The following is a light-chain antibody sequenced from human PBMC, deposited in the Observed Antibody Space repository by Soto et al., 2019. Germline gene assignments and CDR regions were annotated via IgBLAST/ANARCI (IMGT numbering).Light chain of an antibody. CDR3: TSYAGSNNVL. CDR1: SSDVGGYTY. Sequence: QAVLTQPPSASWSPGQSVTISCTGTSSDVGGYTYVSWYQQHPGNAPKLMIYEVSKRPSGVPDRFSGSKSGNTASLTVSGLQAEDEADYYCTSYAGSNNVLFGGGTKLTVL. J-gene: IGLJ2*01. V-gene: IGLV2-8*01. CDR2: EVS.